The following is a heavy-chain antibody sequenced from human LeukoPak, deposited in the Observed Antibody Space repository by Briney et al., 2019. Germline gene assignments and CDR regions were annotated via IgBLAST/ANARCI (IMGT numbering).Heavy chain of an antibody. Sequence: SVKLSCKTSGGTFTTYAISWMRQAPGQGLEWMGGNIPISGTTNYAQNSQGRVTITADESTDTAYMELSSLRSEDTAVYYCATKIDILTASGLGPHIPHYFDYWGQGTLVTVSS. CDR2: NIPISGTT. V-gene: IGHV1-69*13. D-gene: IGHD3-9*01. J-gene: IGHJ4*02. CDR1: GGTFTTYA. CDR3: ATKIDILTASGLGPHIPHYFDY.